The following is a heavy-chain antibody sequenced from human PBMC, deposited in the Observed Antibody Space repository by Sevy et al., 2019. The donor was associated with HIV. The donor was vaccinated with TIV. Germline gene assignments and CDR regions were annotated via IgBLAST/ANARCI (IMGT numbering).Heavy chain of an antibody. J-gene: IGHJ4*02. CDR3: TTDQGSSWRAVDY. D-gene: IGHD6-13*01. V-gene: IGHV3-15*01. CDR1: GFTFSNAW. CDR2: IKSKTDGGTT. Sequence: GGSLRLSCAASGFTFSNAWMSWVRQAPGKGLEWVGRIKSKTDGGTTDYAAPVKGRFTISSDDSKNTLYLQMNSLKTEDTAVYYCTTDQGSSWRAVDYWGQGTLVTVSS.